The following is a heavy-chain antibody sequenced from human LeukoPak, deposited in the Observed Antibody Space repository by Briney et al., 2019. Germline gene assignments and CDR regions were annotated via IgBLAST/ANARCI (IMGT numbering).Heavy chain of an antibody. CDR2: IVVGSGNT. D-gene: IGHD1-1*01. CDR3: AANTELERPEGHGFDP. CDR1: GFTFTSSA. J-gene: IGHJ5*02. Sequence: GASVKVSCKASGFTFTSSAVQWVRQARGQRLEWIGWIVVGSGNTNYAQKFQERVTITRDTSTSTAYMELSSLRSEDTAVYYCAANTELERPEGHGFDPWGQGTLVTVSS. V-gene: IGHV1-58*01.